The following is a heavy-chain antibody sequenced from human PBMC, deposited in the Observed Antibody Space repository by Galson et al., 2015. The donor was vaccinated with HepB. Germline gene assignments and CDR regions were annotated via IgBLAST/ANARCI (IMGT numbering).Heavy chain of an antibody. CDR1: GFTFSSYA. J-gene: IGHJ4*02. V-gene: IGHV3-23*01. D-gene: IGHD3-3*01. CDR3: AKDSNIFGVVTNVDY. Sequence: SLRHSCAASGFTFSSYAMSWVRQAPGKGLEWVSAISGSGGSTYYADSAKGRFTISRDNSKNTLYLQMNSLRAEDTAVYYCAKDSNIFGVVTNVDYWGQGALVTVSS. CDR2: ISGSGGST.